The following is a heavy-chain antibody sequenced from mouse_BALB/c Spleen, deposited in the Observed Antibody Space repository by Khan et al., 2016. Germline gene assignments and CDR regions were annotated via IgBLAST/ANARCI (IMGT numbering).Heavy chain of an antibody. Sequence: EVKLEESGPGLVKPSQSLSLTCTVTGYSITSDYAWNWIRQFPGNKLEWMGYISYSGRTSYNPSLKSRISITRDTSKNHFFLQLNSVTTEDTATYYGARWVLRGNFDYWGDGTTLTVSS. J-gene: IGHJ2*01. D-gene: IGHD1-1*01. CDR2: ISYSGRT. V-gene: IGHV3-2*02. CDR3: ARWVLRGNFDY. CDR1: GYSITSDYA.